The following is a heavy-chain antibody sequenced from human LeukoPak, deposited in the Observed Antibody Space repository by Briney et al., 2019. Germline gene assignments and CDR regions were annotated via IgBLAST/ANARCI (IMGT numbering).Heavy chain of an antibody. V-gene: IGHV1-69*13. D-gene: IGHD6-6*01. CDR1: GGTFSSYA. Sequence: SVKVSCKASGGTFSSYAISWVRQAPGQGLEWMGGIIPIFGTANYSQKFQGRVTITADESTSTAYMELSSLRSEDTAVYYCARGRTSYSSSFRRLLDYWGQGTLVTVSS. CDR3: ARGRTSYSSSFRRLLDY. J-gene: IGHJ4*02. CDR2: IIPIFGTA.